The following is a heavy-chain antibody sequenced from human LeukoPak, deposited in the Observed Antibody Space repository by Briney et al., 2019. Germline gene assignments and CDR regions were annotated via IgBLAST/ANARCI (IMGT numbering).Heavy chain of an antibody. CDR3: ARVLNSGWKPGY. Sequence: PSETLSLTCTVSGGSVSSGSHYWSWIRQPPGKRLEWIGYINDSGSTSYNPSLKSRVTISVDTSQNQFSLKLTSVTAADTAVYYCARVLNSGWKPGYWGQGTLVTVSS. CDR2: INDSGST. CDR1: GGSVSSGSHY. D-gene: IGHD6-19*01. V-gene: IGHV4-61*01. J-gene: IGHJ4*02.